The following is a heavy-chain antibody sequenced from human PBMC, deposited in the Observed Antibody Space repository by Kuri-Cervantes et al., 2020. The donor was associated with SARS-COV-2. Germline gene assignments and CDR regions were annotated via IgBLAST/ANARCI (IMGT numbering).Heavy chain of an antibody. CDR2: IYSGGSST. J-gene: IGHJ6*02. CDR3: AKEIGYCSSTSCYPDYYYGMDV. Sequence: GGSLRLSCAASGFTVSSNYMSWVRQAPGKGLEWVSVIYSGGSSTYYADSVKGRFTISRDNSKNTLYLQMNSLRAEDTAVYYCAKEIGYCSSTSCYPDYYYGMDVWGQGTTVTVSS. D-gene: IGHD2-2*01. V-gene: IGHV3-23*03. CDR1: GFTVSSNY.